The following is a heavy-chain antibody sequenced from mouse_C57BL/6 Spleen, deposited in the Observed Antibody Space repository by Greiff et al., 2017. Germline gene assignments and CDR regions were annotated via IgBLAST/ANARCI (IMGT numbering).Heavy chain of an antibody. CDR2: IAPSDSDT. J-gene: IGHJ2*01. CDR3: ARCGTTIDY. V-gene: IGHV1-52*01. CDR1: GYTFTSYW. Sequence: QVQLKQPGAELVRPGSSVKLSCKASGYTFTSYWMHWVKQRPIQGLEWIGNIAPSDSDTHYNQKFKDKATLTVDKSSSTAYMQLSSLTSEDSAVYYCARCGTTIDYWGQGTTRTVSS. D-gene: IGHD1-1*01.